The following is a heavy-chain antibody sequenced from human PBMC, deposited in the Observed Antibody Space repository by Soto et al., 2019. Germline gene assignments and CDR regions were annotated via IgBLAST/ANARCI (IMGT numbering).Heavy chain of an antibody. CDR2: INAANGDT. D-gene: IGHD6-13*01. V-gene: IGHV1-3*01. Sequence: ASEQVSCKPTGYTFTSYGTDLVRQAPGQRLEWMGWINAANGDTKYSPKFQGRVTITRDTSASTAYMELSSLRSEDTAVYYCVRRHVSATGIDWFDPWGQGTLVTVPS. CDR3: VRRHVSATGIDWFDP. J-gene: IGHJ5*02. CDR1: GYTFTSYG.